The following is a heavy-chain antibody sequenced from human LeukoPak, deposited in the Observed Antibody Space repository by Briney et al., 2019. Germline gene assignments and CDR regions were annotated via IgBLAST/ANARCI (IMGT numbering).Heavy chain of an antibody. J-gene: IGHJ4*02. D-gene: IGHD3-3*01. CDR3: ARGLTIFGVVTAFDY. CDR2: IIPIFGTA. CDR1: GGTFSSYA. V-gene: IGHV1-69*01. Sequence: ASVKVSCKASGGTFSSYAISWVRQAPGQGLEWMGGIIPIFGTANYAQKFQGRVTITADESTSTAYMELSSLRSEDTAVYYCARGLTIFGVVTAFDYWGQGTLVTVSS.